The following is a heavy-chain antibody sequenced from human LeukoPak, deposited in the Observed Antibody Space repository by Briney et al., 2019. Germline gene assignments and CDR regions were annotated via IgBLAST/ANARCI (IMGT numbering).Heavy chain of an antibody. V-gene: IGHV3-48*03. CDR3: AREYTGSDYFDY. Sequence: GGSLRLSCAASGFTFSSYGMNWVRQAPGKGLEWVSYIGDTRTTIYYADSVKGRFTISRDIAKNSLYLQMNSLRTEDTAVYYCAREYTGSDYFDYWGQGTLVTVSS. CDR2: IGDTRTTI. J-gene: IGHJ4*02. CDR1: GFTFSSYG. D-gene: IGHD5-12*01.